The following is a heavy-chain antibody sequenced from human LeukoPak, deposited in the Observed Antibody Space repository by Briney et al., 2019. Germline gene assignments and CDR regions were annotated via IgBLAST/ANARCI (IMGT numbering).Heavy chain of an antibody. J-gene: IGHJ5*02. CDR1: GGSISSGGYS. Sequence: SETLSLTCAVSGGSISSGGYSWSWIRQPPGKGLEWIGYIYHSGSTYYNPSLKSRVTMSVDTSKNQFSLKLSSVTAADTAVYYCARDAPNWDWFDPWGQGTLVTVSS. CDR3: ARDAPNWDWFDP. V-gene: IGHV4-30-2*01. CDR2: IYHSGST. D-gene: IGHD3-16*01.